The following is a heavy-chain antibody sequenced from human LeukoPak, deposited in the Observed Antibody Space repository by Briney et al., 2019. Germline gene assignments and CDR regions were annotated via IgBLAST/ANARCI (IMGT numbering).Heavy chain of an antibody. Sequence: ASVKVSCKASGYTFTAYYMHWVRQAPEQGLEWMGWINPNSGGTNYAQKFQGRVTMTRDTSISTAYMELSRLRSDDTAVYYCARDYYDSSGFGAFDIWGQGTMVTVSS. V-gene: IGHV1-2*02. CDR1: GYTFTAYY. CDR2: INPNSGGT. J-gene: IGHJ3*02. D-gene: IGHD3-22*01. CDR3: ARDYYDSSGFGAFDI.